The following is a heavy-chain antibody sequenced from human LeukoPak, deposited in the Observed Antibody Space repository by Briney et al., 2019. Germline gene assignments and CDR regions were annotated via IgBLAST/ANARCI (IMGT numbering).Heavy chain of an antibody. V-gene: IGHV4-31*11. J-gene: IGHJ4*02. D-gene: IGHD6-13*01. CDR1: GGSISSGGYY. CDR3: AREPGEARSSWLFDY. CDR2: IYYSGSA. Sequence: SGTLSLTCAVSGGSISSGGYYWSWIRQHPGKGLEWIGYIYYSGSAYYNPSLKSRVTISVDTSKNQFSLKLSSVTAADTAVYYCAREPGEARSSWLFDYWGQGTLVTVSS.